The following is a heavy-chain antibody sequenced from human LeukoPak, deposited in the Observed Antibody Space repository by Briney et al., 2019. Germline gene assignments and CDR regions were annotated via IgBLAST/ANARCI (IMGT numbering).Heavy chain of an antibody. D-gene: IGHD2/OR15-2a*01. CDR3: AREALIEEFYYYMDV. V-gene: IGHV4-4*07. J-gene: IGHJ6*03. CDR2: IFTSGST. Sequence: TSETLSLTCTVSGVSISSYYWSWVRQPAGKGLEWIGRIFTSGSTNYNPSLKSRLTMSVDTSKNQFSLKLSSVTAADTAVYYCAREALIEEFYYYMDVWGKGTTVTVSS. CDR1: GVSISSYY.